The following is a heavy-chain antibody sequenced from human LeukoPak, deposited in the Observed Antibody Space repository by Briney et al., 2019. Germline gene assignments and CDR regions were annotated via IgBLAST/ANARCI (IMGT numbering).Heavy chain of an antibody. J-gene: IGHJ4*02. D-gene: IGHD3-22*01. CDR1: GYTFTSYA. CDR3: ARESDYYDSSGYYDY. CDR2: ISVYNGHT. V-gene: IGHV1-18*01. Sequence: ASVKVSCKASGYTFTSYAITWVRQAPGQGLEWMGWISVYNGHTDYAQKFQARVTMTTDTSTSTAYMELRSLRSDDTAVYYCARESDYYDSSGYYDYWGQGTLVTVSS.